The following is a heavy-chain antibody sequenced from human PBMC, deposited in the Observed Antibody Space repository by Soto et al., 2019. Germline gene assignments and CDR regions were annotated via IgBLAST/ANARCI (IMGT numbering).Heavy chain of an antibody. CDR3: AMVDNVVTPTPQDV. CDR2: ISPYNGNT. CDR1: GYIFVNYG. J-gene: IGHJ6*02. V-gene: IGHV1-18*01. Sequence: QVQLVQSGAEVKKPGASVKVSCKASGYIFVNYGIAWVRQAPGQGLEWMGWISPYNGNTHYATKVQGRLTMTTDTSTSTADMDLGSLTSDDTAVYYCAMVDNVVTPTPQDVWGQGTTVTVSS. D-gene: IGHD2-2*03.